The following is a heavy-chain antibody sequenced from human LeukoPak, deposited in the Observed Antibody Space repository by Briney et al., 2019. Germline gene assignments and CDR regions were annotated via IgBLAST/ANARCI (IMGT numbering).Heavy chain of an antibody. J-gene: IGHJ4*02. CDR3: VRDTYGPSDY. CDR1: GFTFSNYW. Sequence: GGSLRLSCAASGFTFSNYWMHWVRQAPGKGLVWVSRIRHDAGVTTYADSVKGRFTISRDNAKNSLYLQMNSLRAEETAVYYCVRDTYGPSDYWGQGSLVTVSS. D-gene: IGHD3-10*01. V-gene: IGHV3-74*01. CDR2: IRHDAGVT.